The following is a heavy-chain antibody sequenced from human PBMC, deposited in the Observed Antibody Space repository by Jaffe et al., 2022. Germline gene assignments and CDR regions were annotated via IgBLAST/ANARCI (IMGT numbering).Heavy chain of an antibody. CDR3: ARAGSSGYYYRQAFDI. J-gene: IGHJ3*02. V-gene: IGHV3-74*01. CDR1: GFTFSSYW. D-gene: IGHD3-22*01. Sequence: EVQLVESGGGLVQPGGSLRLSCAASGFTFSSYWMHWVRQAPGKGLVWVSRINSDGSSTSYADSVKGRFTISRDNAKNTLYLQMNSLRAEDTAVYYCARAGSSGYYYRQAFDIWGQGTMVTVSS. CDR2: INSDGSST.